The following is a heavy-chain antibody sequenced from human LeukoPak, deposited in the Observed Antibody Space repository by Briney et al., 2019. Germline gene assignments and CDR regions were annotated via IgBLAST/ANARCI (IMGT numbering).Heavy chain of an antibody. Sequence: GGSLRLSCAASGFIFSNYAMHWVRQAPGKGLEWVAVLTYDGGSNYYADSVKGRFSIPRDNSKNTLYLQMNSLRAEDTAIYYCARTKYGGNDDAFDIWGQGTMVTVSS. D-gene: IGHD4-23*01. CDR2: LTYDGGSN. CDR1: GFIFSNYA. CDR3: ARTKYGGNDDAFDI. J-gene: IGHJ3*02. V-gene: IGHV3-30-3*01.